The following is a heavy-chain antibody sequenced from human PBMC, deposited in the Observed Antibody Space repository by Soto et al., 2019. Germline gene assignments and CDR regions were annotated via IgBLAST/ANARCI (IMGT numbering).Heavy chain of an antibody. D-gene: IGHD2-2*02. Sequence: QVQLVQSGAEVKKPGSSVKVSCKASGGTFSSYAISWVRQAPGQGLEWMGGIIPIFGTANYAQKFQGRVTITADEYTSTAYMELSSLRSEDTAVYYCAREAVDCSSTSCYTGWFDPWGQGTLVTVSS. CDR2: IIPIFGTA. CDR1: GGTFSSYA. CDR3: AREAVDCSSTSCYTGWFDP. V-gene: IGHV1-69*01. J-gene: IGHJ5*02.